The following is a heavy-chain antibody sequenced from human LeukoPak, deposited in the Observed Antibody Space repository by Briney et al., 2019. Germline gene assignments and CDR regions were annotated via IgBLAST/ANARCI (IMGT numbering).Heavy chain of an antibody. Sequence: GGSLRLSCAASGFTFSDYYMSWVRQAPGKGLEWVSIIYSGGATFYADSVKGRFTISRENSKNTLWLQMNSVRAEDTAVYYCARLHYDVLTGPFDYWGQGTLVTVSS. CDR1: GFTFSDYY. J-gene: IGHJ4*02. D-gene: IGHD3-9*01. CDR2: IYSGGAT. CDR3: ARLHYDVLTGPFDY. V-gene: IGHV3-66*04.